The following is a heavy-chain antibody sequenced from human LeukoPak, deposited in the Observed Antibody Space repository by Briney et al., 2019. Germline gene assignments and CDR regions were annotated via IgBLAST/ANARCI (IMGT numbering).Heavy chain of an antibody. D-gene: IGHD1-26*01. CDR1: GFTFDDYA. Sequence: GRSLRLSCAASGFTFDDYAMHWVRQAPGKGLEWVSGISWNSGSIGYADSVKGRFTISRDNSKNTLYLQMNSLRAEDTAVYYCAKEVSPNRIVGATPFDYWGQGTLVTVSS. J-gene: IGHJ4*02. CDR3: AKEVSPNRIVGATPFDY. V-gene: IGHV3-9*01. CDR2: ISWNSGSI.